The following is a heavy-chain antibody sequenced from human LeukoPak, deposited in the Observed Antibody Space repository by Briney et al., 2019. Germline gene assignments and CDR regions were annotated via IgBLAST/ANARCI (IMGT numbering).Heavy chain of an antibody. CDR2: ISSNGGST. CDR3: ARVGFGELPTDY. CDR1: GFTFSSYA. Sequence: GGSLRLSCAASGFTFSSYAMHWVRQAPGKGLEYVSAISSNGGSTYYANSVKGRFTISRDNSKNTLYLQMGSLRAEDMAVYYCARVGFGELPTDYWGQGTLVTVSS. D-gene: IGHD3-10*01. V-gene: IGHV3-64*01. J-gene: IGHJ4*02.